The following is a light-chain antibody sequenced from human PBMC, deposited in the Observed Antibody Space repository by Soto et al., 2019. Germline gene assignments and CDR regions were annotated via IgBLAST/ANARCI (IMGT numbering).Light chain of an antibody. J-gene: IGKJ5*01. Sequence: DIQMTQSPSSLSASVGDRVTITCRASQSISSYLNWYQQKPGKAPKLLIYAASSLQSGVPSRFSGSGSGTDFPLTISSLQPEDFAPYYCQQSYSTPATFGQGTRLEIK. CDR3: QQSYSTPAT. CDR2: AAS. CDR1: QSISSY. V-gene: IGKV1-39*01.